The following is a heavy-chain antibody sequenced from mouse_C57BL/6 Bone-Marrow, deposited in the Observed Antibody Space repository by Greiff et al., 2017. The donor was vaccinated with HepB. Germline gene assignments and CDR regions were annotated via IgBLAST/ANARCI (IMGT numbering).Heavy chain of an antibody. D-gene: IGHD4-1*02. V-gene: IGHV1-62-2*01. CDR2: FYPGSGSI. Sequence: QVQLQQSGAELVKPGASVKLSCKASGYTFTEYTIHWVKQRSGQGLEWIGWFYPGSGSIKYNEKFKDKATLTAEKSSSTVYMVLSRLTSEDSAVYYWARHGAQLGSMDYWGQGTSVTVSS. CDR1: GYTFTEYT. CDR3: ARHGAQLGSMDY. J-gene: IGHJ4*01.